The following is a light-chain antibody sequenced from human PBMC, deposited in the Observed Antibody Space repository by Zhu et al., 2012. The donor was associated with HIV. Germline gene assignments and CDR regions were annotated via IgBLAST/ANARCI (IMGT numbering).Light chain of an antibody. CDR2: GAS. V-gene: IGKV3-15*01. Sequence: IVVTQSPATLSVSPGERATLSCRASQSVTSNLAWYQQKPGQAPRLLIYGASTRAAGIPDRFSGSGSGTEFTLTISSLQSEDFAVYYCQQYNKWPPYTFGQGTKVEIK. CDR3: QQYNKWPPYT. J-gene: IGKJ2*01. CDR1: QSVTSN.